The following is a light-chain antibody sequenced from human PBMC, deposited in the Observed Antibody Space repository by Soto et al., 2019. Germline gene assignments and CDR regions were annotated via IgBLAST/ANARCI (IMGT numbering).Light chain of an antibody. J-gene: IGKJ2*01. CDR1: QDISNF. CDR2: AAS. CDR3: QKYNSGPTS. V-gene: IGKV1-27*01. Sequence: DIQMTQSPSSLSASVGDRVTITCRASQDISNFLAWYQQKPGKVPKLLIYAASTLQTGVQSRFRGSGSVTVFNLTISSLQPEAVATYYCQKYNSGPTSFGRGTRLEIK.